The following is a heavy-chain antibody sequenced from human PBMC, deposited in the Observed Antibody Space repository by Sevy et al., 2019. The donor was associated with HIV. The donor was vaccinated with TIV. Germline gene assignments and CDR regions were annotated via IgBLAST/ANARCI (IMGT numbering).Heavy chain of an antibody. J-gene: IGHJ4*02. V-gene: IGHV3-23*01. CDR2: ISGSGGST. CDR1: GFTFSSYA. D-gene: IGHD3-22*01. CDR3: AKEGYDSSGYEPDHTAFDY. Sequence: GESLKISCAASGFTFSSYAMSWVRQAPGKGLEWVSAISGSGGSTYYADSVKGRFTISRDNSKNTLYLQMNSLRAEDTAVYYCAKEGYDSSGYEPDHTAFDYWGQGTLVTVSS.